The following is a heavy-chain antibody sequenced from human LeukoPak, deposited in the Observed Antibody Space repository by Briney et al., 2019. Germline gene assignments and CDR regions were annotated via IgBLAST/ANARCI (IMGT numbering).Heavy chain of an antibody. J-gene: IGHJ4*02. V-gene: IGHV4-34*01. D-gene: IGHD5-24*01. CDR2: INHSGST. CDR3: ASGMRDGYNLNYFDY. CDR1: GGSFSSYY. Sequence: SETLSLTCAVYGGSFSSYYWSWIRQPPGEGLEWIGEINHSGSTNYNPSLKSRVTISVDTSKNQFSLKLSSVTAADTAVYYCASGMRDGYNLNYFDYWGQGTLVTVSS.